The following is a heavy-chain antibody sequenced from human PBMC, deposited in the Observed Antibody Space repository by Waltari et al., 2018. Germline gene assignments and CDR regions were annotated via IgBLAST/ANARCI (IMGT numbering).Heavy chain of an antibody. CDR2: IYHSGST. V-gene: IGHV4-38-2*02. CDR1: GYSISSGYY. Sequence: QVQLQESGPGLVKPSEPLSLTCAVSGYSISSGYYWGWIRQPPGKGLEWIGSIYHSGSTYYNPSLKSRVTISVDTSKNQFSLKLSSVTAADTAVYYCARDPDWFDPWGQGTLVTVSS. J-gene: IGHJ5*02. CDR3: ARDPDWFDP.